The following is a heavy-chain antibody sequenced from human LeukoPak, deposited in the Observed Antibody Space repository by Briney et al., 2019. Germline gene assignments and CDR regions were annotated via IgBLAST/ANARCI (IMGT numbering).Heavy chain of an antibody. CDR2: ISSDGSRV. Sequence: GGSLRLSCAASGFTFSTYGMHWVRQAPGKGLVWVSRISSDGSRVTYADSVKGRFTISRDNAKNTLYLQMNSLRAEDTAVYYCARRGAVANGFDIWGQGTMVTVSS. D-gene: IGHD6-19*01. CDR1: GFTFSTYG. J-gene: IGHJ3*02. CDR3: ARRGAVANGFDI. V-gene: IGHV3-74*01.